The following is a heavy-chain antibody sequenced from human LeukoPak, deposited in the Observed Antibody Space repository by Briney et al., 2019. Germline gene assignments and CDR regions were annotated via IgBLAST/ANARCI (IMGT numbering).Heavy chain of an antibody. CDR1: GFTLDDYA. Sequence: GGSLRLSWAASGFTLDDYAMRWVRQAPGEGLGWVSDISWDSDYIGYADAVRGRFTISRDNAKNSLFLQMNSLRAEDMALYFCAKDSLAFCSSTSCYGDAFDIWGQGTMVTVSS. J-gene: IGHJ3*02. CDR3: AKDSLAFCSSTSCYGDAFDI. CDR2: ISWDSDYI. V-gene: IGHV3-9*03. D-gene: IGHD2-2*01.